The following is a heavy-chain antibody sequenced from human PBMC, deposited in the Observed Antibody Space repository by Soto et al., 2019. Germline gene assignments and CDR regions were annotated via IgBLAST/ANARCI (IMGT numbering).Heavy chain of an antibody. CDR1: GYTFTSYA. D-gene: IGHD1-26*01. V-gene: IGHV1-3*01. CDR2: INAGNGNT. Sequence: EASVKVSCKASGYTFTSYAMHWVRQAPGQRLEWMGWINAGNGNTKYSQKFQGRVTITRDTSASTAYMELSSLRSEDTAVYYCARYRKQWELLGYYYGMDVWGQGTTVTVSS. J-gene: IGHJ6*02. CDR3: ARYRKQWELLGYYYGMDV.